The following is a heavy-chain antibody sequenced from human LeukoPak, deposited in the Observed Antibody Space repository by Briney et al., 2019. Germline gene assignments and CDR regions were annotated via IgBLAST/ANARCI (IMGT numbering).Heavy chain of an antibody. Sequence: GGSLRLSCAASGFTVSSNYMSWVRQAPGKGLEWVAYINQDGSEKNYADSVKGRFTISRDNAKNTLYLQMNNLRAEDTAIYYCATDSYVSGSYYRLFYWGQGTLVTVSS. CDR1: GFTVSSNY. CDR2: INQDGSEK. D-gene: IGHD3-10*01. V-gene: IGHV3-7*01. CDR3: ATDSYVSGSYYRLFY. J-gene: IGHJ4*02.